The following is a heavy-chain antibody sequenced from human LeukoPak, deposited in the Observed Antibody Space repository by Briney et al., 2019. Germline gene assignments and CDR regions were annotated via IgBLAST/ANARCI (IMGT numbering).Heavy chain of an antibody. CDR1: GYTFTSYG. J-gene: IGHJ4*02. D-gene: IGHD6-6*01. Sequence: APVKVSCKASGYTFTSYGISWVRQAPGQGLEWMGWISAYNGNTNYAQKLQGRVTMTTDTSTGTAYMELRSLRSDDTAVYYCARDLRGSSPPRNFDYWGQGTLVTVSS. CDR3: ARDLRGSSPPRNFDY. CDR2: ISAYNGNT. V-gene: IGHV1-18*01.